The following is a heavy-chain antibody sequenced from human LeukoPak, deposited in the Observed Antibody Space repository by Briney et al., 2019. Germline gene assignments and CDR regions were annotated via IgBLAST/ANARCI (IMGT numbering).Heavy chain of an antibody. V-gene: IGHV3-23*01. CDR1: GFTFSSYA. CDR2: ISGSGGST. CDR3: AKVYTPHYYYYYYMDV. D-gene: IGHD1-1*01. J-gene: IGHJ6*03. Sequence: PGGSLRPSCAASGFTFSSYAMSWVRQAPGKGLEWVSAISGSGGSTYYADSVKGRFTISRDNSKNTLYLQMNSLRAEDTAVYYCAKVYTPHYYYYYYMDVWGKGTTVTVSS.